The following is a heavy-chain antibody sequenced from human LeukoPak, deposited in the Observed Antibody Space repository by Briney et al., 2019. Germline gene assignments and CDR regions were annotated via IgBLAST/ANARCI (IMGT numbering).Heavy chain of an antibody. V-gene: IGHV3-48*03. CDR1: GFTFSSYE. CDR3: ARDRVTSYDY. Sequence: GGSLRLSCAASGFTFSSYEMNWVRQAPGKGLEWVSYNSSSGSTIYYADSVKGRFTISRDNAKNSLYLQMNSLRAEDTAVYYCARDRVTSYDYWGQGTLVTVSS. J-gene: IGHJ4*02. CDR2: NSSSGSTI. D-gene: IGHD2-21*02.